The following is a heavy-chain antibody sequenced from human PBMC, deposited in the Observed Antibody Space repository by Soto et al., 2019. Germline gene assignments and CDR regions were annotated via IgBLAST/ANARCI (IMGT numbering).Heavy chain of an antibody. CDR2: IYWDDDK. CDR3: AHVLVVVASCGMAV. D-gene: IGHD2-15*01. J-gene: IGHJ6*02. CDR1: GFSLSTSGVG. V-gene: IGHV2-5*02. Sequence: QITLKESGPTLVKPTQTLTLTCTFSGFSLSTSGVGVGWIRQPPGKALEWLALIYWDDDKRYSPSLTSRLNITKDTSNNQVVLTMTNMDPVDTATCYCAHVLVVVASCGMAVWAQRTTVTVFS.